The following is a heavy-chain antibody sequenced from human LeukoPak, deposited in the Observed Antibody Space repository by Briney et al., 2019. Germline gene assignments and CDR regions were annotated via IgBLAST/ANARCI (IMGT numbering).Heavy chain of an antibody. J-gene: IGHJ6*02. D-gene: IGHD3-10*01. CDR3: ARGLGSADRRSNPITMVRGVISPYYYYGMDV. CDR1: GGSFSGYY. Sequence: SETLSLTCTVYGGSFSGYYWSWIRQPPGKGLEWIGEINHSGSTNYNPSLKSRVTISVDTSKNQFSLKLSSVTAADTAVYYCARGLGSADRRSNPITMVRGVISPYYYYGMDVWGQGTTVTVSS. CDR2: INHSGST. V-gene: IGHV4-34*01.